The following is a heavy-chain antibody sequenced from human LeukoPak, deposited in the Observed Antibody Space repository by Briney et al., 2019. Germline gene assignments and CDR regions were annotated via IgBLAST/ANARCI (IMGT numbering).Heavy chain of an antibody. CDR3: ARDVSYTSGNFDY. Sequence: GGSLRLSCEASGFTFRSYAMVWVRQAPGKGLEYISYISGIGTTMYHADSVKGRFTISRDNAKNSVFLQMNGLRIEDTAVYYCARDVSYTSGNFDYWGQGTLVTVSS. J-gene: IGHJ4*02. CDR2: ISGIGTTM. D-gene: IGHD6-19*01. V-gene: IGHV3-48*03. CDR1: GFTFRSYA.